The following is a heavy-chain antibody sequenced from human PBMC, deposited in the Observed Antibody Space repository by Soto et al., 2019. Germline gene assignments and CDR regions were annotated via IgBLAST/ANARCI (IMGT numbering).Heavy chain of an antibody. Sequence: GGSLRLSCAASGFTFSSYAMHWVRQAPGKGLEWVAVISYDGSNKYYADSVKGRFTISRDNSKNTLYLQMNSLRAEDTAVYYCARMGRDYYDSINYYGMDVWGQGTTVTVSS. CDR2: ISYDGSNK. CDR3: ARMGRDYYDSINYYGMDV. D-gene: IGHD3-22*01. CDR1: GFTFSSYA. V-gene: IGHV3-30-3*01. J-gene: IGHJ6*02.